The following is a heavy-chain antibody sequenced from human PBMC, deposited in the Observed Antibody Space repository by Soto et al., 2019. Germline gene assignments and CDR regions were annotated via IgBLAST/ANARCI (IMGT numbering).Heavy chain of an antibody. CDR3: AKVMYTWNDVAAFAS. V-gene: IGHV3-23*01. Sequence: AHLSESGGGLQQPGGSLKLSCEASRFTFSNFAMSWVRQAPGKGLEWISTIGVTAGSTYYTDSVRGRFTISRENSKNTLYLEMNSPRAEDPALYYCAKVMYTWNDVAAFASWGQGTLVAVSS. CDR1: RFTFSNFA. J-gene: IGHJ4*02. CDR2: IGVTAGST. D-gene: IGHD1-1*01.